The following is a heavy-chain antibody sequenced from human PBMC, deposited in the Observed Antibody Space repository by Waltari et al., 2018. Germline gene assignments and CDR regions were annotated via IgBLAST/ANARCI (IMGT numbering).Heavy chain of an antibody. J-gene: IGHJ4*02. D-gene: IGHD3-16*01. CDR3: AKCSFGYVWGGDY. CDR2: ISGSGGST. Sequence: EVHLLESGGGLVQPGGSLRLPCAASGFTFSSYALSLVPPAPGKGLAWVSAISGSGGSTYHAESVKGRFTITRDNSKNTLYLRMNSRRGEDTAVYYWAKCSFGYVWGGDYWGQGTLVTVSS. V-gene: IGHV3-23*01. CDR1: GFTFSSYA.